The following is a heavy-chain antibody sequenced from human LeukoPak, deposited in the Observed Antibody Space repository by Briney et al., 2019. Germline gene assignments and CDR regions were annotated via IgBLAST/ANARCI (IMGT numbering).Heavy chain of an antibody. CDR3: ARDIYYYDSSGYYRFDY. Sequence: SETLFLTCTVSGGSISSYYWSWIRQPAGKGLEWIGRIYTSGSTNYNPSLKSRVTMSVDTSKNQFSLKLSSVTAADTAVYYCARDIYYYDSSGYYRFDYWGQGTLVTVSS. D-gene: IGHD3-22*01. CDR1: GGSISSYY. J-gene: IGHJ4*02. V-gene: IGHV4-4*07. CDR2: IYTSGST.